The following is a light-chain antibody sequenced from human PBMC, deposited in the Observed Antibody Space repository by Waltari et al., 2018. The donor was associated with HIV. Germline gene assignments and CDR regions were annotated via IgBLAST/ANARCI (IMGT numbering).Light chain of an antibody. J-gene: IGKJ4*01. V-gene: IGKV1-33*01. Sequence: DIQMTQSPSSLSASVGDRVTITCQASQHIATNLNWFQQKPGKAPKLLSYDVSKLETGVPSRCTGGGSGATFTFTITSLRPEDIATYYFLQYDDLPLTFGGGTKVELK. CDR3: LQYDDLPLT. CDR1: QHIATN. CDR2: DVS.